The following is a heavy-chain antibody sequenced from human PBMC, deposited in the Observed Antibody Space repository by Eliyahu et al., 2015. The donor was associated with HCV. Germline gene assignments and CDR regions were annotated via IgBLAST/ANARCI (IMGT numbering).Heavy chain of an antibody. CDR2: INHSGST. Sequence: QVQLQQWGAGLLKPSETLSLTCAVYGGSFSGYYWSWIRQPPGKGLEWIGEINHSGSTNYNSSLKSRVTISVDTSKNQFSLKVSSVTAADTAVYYCARLSSDFDYWTGYPDYWGQGTLVTVSS. CDR3: ARLSSDFDYWTGYPDY. J-gene: IGHJ4*02. D-gene: IGHD3/OR15-3a*01. CDR1: GGSFSGYY. V-gene: IGHV4-34*01.